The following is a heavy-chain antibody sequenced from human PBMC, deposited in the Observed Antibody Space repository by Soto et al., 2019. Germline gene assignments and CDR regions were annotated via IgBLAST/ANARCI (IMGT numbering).Heavy chain of an antibody. CDR3: ARDNGRPQLGGNYYYITDA. Sequence: QVQLVQSGAEVKEPGSSVKVSCQASGGTFSSYALSWVRQAPGQGLEWMGGIIPLFRTPDYAQKFQGRVTITAYESTSTAYMELSSLRSEDTAIYYCARDNGRPQLGGNYYYITDAWGQGTTITVSS. V-gene: IGHV1-69*12. CDR1: GGTFSSYA. CDR2: IIPLFRTP. D-gene: IGHD3-3*02. J-gene: IGHJ6*02.